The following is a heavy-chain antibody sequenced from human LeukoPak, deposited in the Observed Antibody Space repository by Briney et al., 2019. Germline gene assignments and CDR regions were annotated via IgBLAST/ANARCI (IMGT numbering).Heavy chain of an antibody. CDR1: GYTFSSYG. CDR3: ARRQRNGYYYYYYMDV. Sequence: ASVKVSCKASGYTFSSYGISWVRQASGQGLEWMAWISTYNGDTNTRYAQKVQGRVTVTTDTSTSTAYMELRSLRSDDTAVYYCARRQRNGYYYYYYMDVWGKGTTVTVSS. J-gene: IGHJ6*03. D-gene: IGHD2-8*01. V-gene: IGHV1-18*01. CDR2: ISTYNGDT.